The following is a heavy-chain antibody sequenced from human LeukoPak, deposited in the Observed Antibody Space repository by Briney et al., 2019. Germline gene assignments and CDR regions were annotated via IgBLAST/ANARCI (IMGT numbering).Heavy chain of an antibody. D-gene: IGHD1-26*01. CDR3: TRDDPRVGSTETD. CDR2: ISSSSSYI. J-gene: IGHJ4*02. CDR1: GFTFSSYS. V-gene: IGHV3-21*01. Sequence: GGSLRLSCAASGFTFSSYSMNWVRKAPGKGLEWVSSISSSSSYIYYADSVKGRFTISRDNAKNSLYLQMNSLRAEDTAVYYCTRDDPRVGSTETDWGQGTLVTVSS.